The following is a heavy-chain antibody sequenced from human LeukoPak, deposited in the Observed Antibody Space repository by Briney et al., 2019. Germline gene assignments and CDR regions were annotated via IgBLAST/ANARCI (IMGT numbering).Heavy chain of an antibody. CDR2: IWYDGSNR. V-gene: IGHV3-33*08. CDR3: AREGPRGNSQFDY. D-gene: IGHD2/OR15-2a*01. Sequence: GGSLRLSCAASGFTFSSYAMHWVRQAPGKGLEWVALIWYDGSNRYYTDSVKGRLTISRDNSKNTLYLQMNSLRAEDTAIYYCAREGPRGNSQFDYWGQGTLVTVSS. CDR1: GFTFSSYA. J-gene: IGHJ4*02.